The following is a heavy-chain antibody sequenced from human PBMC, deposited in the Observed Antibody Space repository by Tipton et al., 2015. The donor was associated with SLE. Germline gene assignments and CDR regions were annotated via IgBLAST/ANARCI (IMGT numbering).Heavy chain of an antibody. Sequence: TLSLTCTVSGGSISSGDYYWSLIRQPPGKGLEWIGSIYYSGSTNYNPSLKSRVTISVDTSKNQFSLKLSSVTAADTAVYYCARDWDYDSSGYRRWFDPWGQGTLVTVSS. CDR1: GGSISSGDYY. CDR3: ARDWDYDSSGYRRWFDP. CDR2: IYYSGST. D-gene: IGHD3-22*01. V-gene: IGHV4-61*08. J-gene: IGHJ5*02.